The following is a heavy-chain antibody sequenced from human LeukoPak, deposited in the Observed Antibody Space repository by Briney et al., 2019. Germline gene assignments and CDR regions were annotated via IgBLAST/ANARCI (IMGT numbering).Heavy chain of an antibody. J-gene: IGHJ4*02. CDR1: GFIFSSYW. Sequence: GGSLRLSCAASGFIFSSYWMSWVRQAPGKGLEWVASIKQDGGEKYYVDSVEGRFTISRDNAKNSLYLQMNSLRAEDTAVYYCARDLIRPDTHCSGGSCHIDYWGQGTLVTVSS. CDR3: ARDLIRPDTHCSGGSCHIDY. V-gene: IGHV3-7*01. CDR2: IKQDGGEK. D-gene: IGHD2-15*01.